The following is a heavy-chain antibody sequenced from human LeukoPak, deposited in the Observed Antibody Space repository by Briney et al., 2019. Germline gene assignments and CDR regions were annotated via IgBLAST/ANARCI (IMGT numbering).Heavy chain of an antibody. J-gene: IGHJ5*02. CDR3: ARAPTLPSSSSWFKDP. D-gene: IGHD6-13*01. CDR2: INPNSGGT. V-gene: IGHV1-2*02. CDR1: GYTFTGYY. Sequence: GASVKVSCKASGYTFTGYYMHWVRQAPGQGLEWMGWINPNSGGTNYAQKVQGRVTMTRDTSISTAYMELSRLRSDDTAVYYCARAPTLPSSSSWFKDPWGQGALVTVSS.